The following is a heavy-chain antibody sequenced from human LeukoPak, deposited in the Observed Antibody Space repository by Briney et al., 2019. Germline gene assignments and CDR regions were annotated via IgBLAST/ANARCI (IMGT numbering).Heavy chain of an antibody. Sequence: PSETLSLTCAVYGGSFSGYYWSWIRQPPGKGLEWIGEINHSGSTNYNPSLKSRVTISVDTSKNQFSLKLSSVTAADTAVYYCARLVRDSLYYYGSGSYRPWGKGTTVTISS. D-gene: IGHD3-10*01. V-gene: IGHV4-34*01. CDR3: ARLVRDSLYYYGSGSYRP. CDR1: GGSFSGYY. CDR2: INHSGST. J-gene: IGHJ6*04.